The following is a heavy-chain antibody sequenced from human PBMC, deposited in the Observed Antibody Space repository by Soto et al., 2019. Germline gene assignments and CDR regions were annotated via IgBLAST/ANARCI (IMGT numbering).Heavy chain of an antibody. Sequence: EVQLVESGGGLVQPGGSLRLSCAASGFTFSNYWMHWVRQAPGKGPVWVSRIKSDGSSTSYADFVKGRFTISRDNAKKTLFLQMHSLGAEGTAVYYGARDGLRWVGWFDSWGQGTLVTVSS. V-gene: IGHV3-74*01. J-gene: IGHJ5*01. CDR1: GFTFSNYW. CDR2: IKSDGSST. D-gene: IGHD4-17*01. CDR3: ARDGLRWVGWFDS.